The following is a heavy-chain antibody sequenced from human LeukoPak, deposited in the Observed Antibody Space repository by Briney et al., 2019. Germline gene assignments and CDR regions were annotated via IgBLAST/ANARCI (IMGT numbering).Heavy chain of an antibody. V-gene: IGHV3-23*01. CDR2: ISGRGDTT. CDR3: ARDQLAYSGYDTLFDY. J-gene: IGHJ4*02. Sequence: GGSLRLSCAASGFTFSSYAMSWVRQAPGMGLEWVSAISGRGDTTYYADSVKGRFTISRDNSKNTLFLQMNSLRAEDTAVYYCARDQLAYSGYDTLFDYWGQGTLVTVSS. CDR1: GFTFSSYA. D-gene: IGHD5-12*01.